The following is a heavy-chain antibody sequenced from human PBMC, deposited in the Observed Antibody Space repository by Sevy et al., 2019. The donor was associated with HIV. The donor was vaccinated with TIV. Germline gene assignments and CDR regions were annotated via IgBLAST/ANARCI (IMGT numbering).Heavy chain of an antibody. CDR1: GFTFSSYS. J-gene: IGHJ1*01. V-gene: IGHV3-30-3*01. CDR2: ISYDGINK. CDR3: ALERLSSDVAEYFQN. Sequence: GGSLRLSCATSGFTFSSYSMHWVHQAPGKGLEWVATISYDGINKHYADSVKGRFTISRDNFKNSLSLQMNSLRAEDTAVYFCALERLSSDVAEYFQNWGQGTLVTVSS. D-gene: IGHD1-1*01.